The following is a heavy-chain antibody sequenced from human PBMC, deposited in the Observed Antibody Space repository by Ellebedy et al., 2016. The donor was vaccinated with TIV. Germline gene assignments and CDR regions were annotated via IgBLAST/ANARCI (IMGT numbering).Heavy chain of an antibody. D-gene: IGHD3-9*01. Sequence: GESLKISCAASGFTVSSNYMTWVRQAPGKGLEWVSSLSVGGGSTYYADSVKGRFTISRDNSKNTLFLQMNSLRAEDTTVYYCAKPYDILISPFHHWGQGTLVTVSS. CDR2: LSVGGGST. CDR3: AKPYDILISPFHH. V-gene: IGHV3-23*01. CDR1: GFTVSSNY. J-gene: IGHJ1*01.